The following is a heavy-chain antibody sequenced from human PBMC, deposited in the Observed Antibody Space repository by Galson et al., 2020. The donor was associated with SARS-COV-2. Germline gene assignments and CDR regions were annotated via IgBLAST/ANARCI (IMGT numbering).Heavy chain of an antibody. CDR1: GLIFSDYY. CDR3: AGSHKNFWYNFDN. J-gene: IGHJ4*02. V-gene: IGHV3-11*03. CDR2: ISPSSDYT. D-gene: IGHD6-13*01. Sequence: KIGESLKISCTASGLIFSDYYMTWFRQAPGKGLEWISYISPSSDYTNYADSVRGRFTISRDNTKTSLFLHMDSLRAEDTAVYYCAGSHKNFWYNFDNWGQGALVTVSS.